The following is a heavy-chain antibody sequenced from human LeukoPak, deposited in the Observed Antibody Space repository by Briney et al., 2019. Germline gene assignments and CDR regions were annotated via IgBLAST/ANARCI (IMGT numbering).Heavy chain of an antibody. CDR1: GGSISSYY. V-gene: IGHV4-59*01. J-gene: IGHJ4*02. CDR3: ARGGSYFDY. CDR2: SYYSGST. D-gene: IGHD3-10*01. Sequence: PSETLSLTCTVSGGSISSYYWSWIRQPPGKGLEWIGYSYYSGSTNYNPSLKSRVTLSVDTSKNQFSLKLSSVTAADTAVYYCARGGSYFDYWGQGTLVTVSS.